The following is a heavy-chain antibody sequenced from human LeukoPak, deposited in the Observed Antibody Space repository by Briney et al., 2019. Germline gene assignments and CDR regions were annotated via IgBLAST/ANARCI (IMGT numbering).Heavy chain of an antibody. D-gene: IGHD6-13*01. Sequence: GGSLRLSCAASGFTFDDYAMHWVRQAPGKGLEWVSGISWNSGSIGYADSVKGRFTISRDNAKNSLYLQMNSLRAEDTAAYYCARGRDSTFDYWGQGTLVTVSS. J-gene: IGHJ4*02. CDR1: GFTFDDYA. CDR3: ARGRDSTFDY. CDR2: ISWNSGSI. V-gene: IGHV3-9*01.